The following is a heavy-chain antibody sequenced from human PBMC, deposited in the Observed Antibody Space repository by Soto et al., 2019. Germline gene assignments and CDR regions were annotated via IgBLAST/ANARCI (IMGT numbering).Heavy chain of an antibody. Sequence: SGESLKISCKGSGYSFTSYWISWVRQMPGKGLEWMGRIDPSDSYTSYSPSFQGHVTISADKSISTAYLQWSSLKASDTAMYYCARRGDSSGYYSSWYYYGMDVWGQGTTVTVSS. CDR1: GYSFTSYW. CDR2: IDPSDSYT. J-gene: IGHJ6*02. D-gene: IGHD3-22*01. CDR3: ARRGDSSGYYSSWYYYGMDV. V-gene: IGHV5-10-1*01.